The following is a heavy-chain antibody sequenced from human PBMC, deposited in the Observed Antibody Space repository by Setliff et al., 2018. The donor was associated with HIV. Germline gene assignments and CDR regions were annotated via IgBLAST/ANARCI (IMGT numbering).Heavy chain of an antibody. J-gene: IGHJ4*02. CDR3: ARVNIVATYFDI. D-gene: IGHD5-12*01. V-gene: IGHV4-59*11. CDR1: GGSITGHY. CDR2: MYPGGSS. Sequence: LSLTCTVSGGSITGHYWSWIRQAPGKGLEWIGFMYPGGSSNYDPSLQSRVAISVDTSKNQVSLKLSSVIAADTAVYFCARVNIVATYFDIWGQGTLVTVSS.